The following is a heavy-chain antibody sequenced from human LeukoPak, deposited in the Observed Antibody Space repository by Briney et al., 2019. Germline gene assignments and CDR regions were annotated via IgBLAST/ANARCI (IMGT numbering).Heavy chain of an antibody. CDR3: ARDRGGDYGRGRYYYYYYMDV. J-gene: IGHJ6*03. V-gene: IGHV1-46*01. CDR1: GYTFTSYY. Sequence: ASVKVSCKAFGYTFTSYYMHWVRQAPGQGLEWMGIINPSGGSTSYAQKFQGRVTMTRDTSTSTVYMELSSLRSEDTAVYYCARDRGGDYGRGRYYYYYYMDVWGKGTTVTVSS. CDR2: INPSGGST. D-gene: IGHD4-17*01.